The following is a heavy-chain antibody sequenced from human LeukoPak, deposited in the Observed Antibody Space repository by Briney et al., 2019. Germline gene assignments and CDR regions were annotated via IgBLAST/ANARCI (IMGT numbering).Heavy chain of an antibody. CDR2: IDPSDSHI. V-gene: IGHV5-10-1*01. Sequence: GESLKISCHGSGYSFTSNWISWVRQMPGKGLEWMGRIDPSDSHINYSPSFQGHVTISVDKSISTAYLQWSSLRASDTAMYYCASQGRGSYRRDFDYWGQGTLVTVSS. J-gene: IGHJ4*02. CDR1: GYSFTSNW. D-gene: IGHD1-26*01. CDR3: ASQGRGSYRRDFDY.